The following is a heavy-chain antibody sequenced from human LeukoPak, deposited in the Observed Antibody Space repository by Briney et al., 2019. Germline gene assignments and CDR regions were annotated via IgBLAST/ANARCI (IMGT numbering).Heavy chain of an antibody. CDR3: ARHISSGGTYAHFDY. CDR2: IYYSRST. V-gene: IGHV4-39*07. Sequence: SETLSLICTVSARFISIISYYWGWLRQPGGRGLEWIGSIYYSRSTYSNPAMKSRVIISVDTSKNQFSLKLSSVTAANTAVYYCARHISSGGTYAHFDYWGQGTLVTVSS. CDR1: ARFISIISYY. J-gene: IGHJ4*02. D-gene: IGHD1-26*01.